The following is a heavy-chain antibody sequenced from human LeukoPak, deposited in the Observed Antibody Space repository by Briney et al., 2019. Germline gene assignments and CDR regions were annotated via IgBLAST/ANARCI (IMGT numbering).Heavy chain of an antibody. CDR1: GFTFSSYG. D-gene: IGHD2-15*01. CDR2: ISYDGSNK. J-gene: IGHJ4*02. V-gene: IGHV3-30*03. CDR3: ARDRDVVVVAALDY. Sequence: GRSLRLSCAASGFTFSSYGMHWVRQAPGKGLEWVAVISYDGSNKYYADSVKGRFTISRDNSKNTLHLQMNSLRAEDTAVYYCARDRDVVVVAALDYWGQGTLVTVSS.